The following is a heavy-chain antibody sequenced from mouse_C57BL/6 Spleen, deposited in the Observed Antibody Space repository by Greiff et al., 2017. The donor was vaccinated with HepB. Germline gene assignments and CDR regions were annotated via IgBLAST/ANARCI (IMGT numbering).Heavy chain of an antibody. CDR3: ARNPLYYGSSLMDY. CDR2: IWSGGST. D-gene: IGHD1-1*01. V-gene: IGHV2-2*01. J-gene: IGHJ4*01. CDR1: GFSLTSYG. Sequence: QVQLQQSGPGLVQPSQSLSITCTVSGFSLTSYGVHWVRQSPGKGLEWLGVIWSGGSTDYNAAFISRLSISKDNSKSQVFFKMNSLQADDTAIYYCARNPLYYGSSLMDYWGQGTSVTVSS.